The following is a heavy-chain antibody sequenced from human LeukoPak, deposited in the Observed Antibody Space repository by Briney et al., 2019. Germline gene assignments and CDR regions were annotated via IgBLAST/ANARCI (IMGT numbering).Heavy chain of an antibody. V-gene: IGHV3-74*01. Sequence: GGSLRLSCAASGFTFSTDGMHWVRHAPGKGPVWVSHINGGVTSTDYADSVRGRFTISRDDAKNTLYLQMNSLRAEDTAAYFCVRGRLDVLLDPWGQGTLVSVSS. CDR1: GFTFSTDG. CDR2: INGGVTST. J-gene: IGHJ5*02. CDR3: VRGRLDVLLDP. D-gene: IGHD2/OR15-2a*01.